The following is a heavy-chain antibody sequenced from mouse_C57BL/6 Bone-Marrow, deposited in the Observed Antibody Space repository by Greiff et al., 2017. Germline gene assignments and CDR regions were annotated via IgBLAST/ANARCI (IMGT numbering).Heavy chain of an antibody. J-gene: IGHJ2*01. D-gene: IGHD1-1*02. V-gene: IGHV1-55*01. CDR3: AKRWDYFDY. CDR2: IYPGSGST. CDR1: GYTFTSYW. Sequence: QVQLQPGAELVKPGASVKMSCKASGYTFTSYWITWVKQRPGQGLEWIGDIYPGSGSTNYNEKFKSKATLTVDTSSSTAYMQLSSLTSENSAVYYCAKRWDYFDYWGQGTTLSVSS.